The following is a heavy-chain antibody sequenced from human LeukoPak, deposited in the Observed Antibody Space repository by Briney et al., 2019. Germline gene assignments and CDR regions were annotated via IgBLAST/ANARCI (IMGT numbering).Heavy chain of an antibody. Sequence: SETLSLTCTVSGDSINSSDYYWAWLRQPPGEGLEWIGTIYYSGSTYYKSSLKSRLTISVDSSKNQFSLKLSSVTAADTAVYYCARHVWLQPFDYWGQGTLVTVSS. D-gene: IGHD3-9*01. CDR1: GDSINSSDYY. CDR3: ARHVWLQPFDY. CDR2: IYYSGST. V-gene: IGHV4-39*01. J-gene: IGHJ4*02.